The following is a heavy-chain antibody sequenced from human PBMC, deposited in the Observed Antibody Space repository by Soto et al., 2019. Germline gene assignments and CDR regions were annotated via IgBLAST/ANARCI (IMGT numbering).Heavy chain of an antibody. CDR3: ARDTAGTTASYNGMDV. CDR1: GGSVSSGMYF. CDR2: IYYTGST. V-gene: IGHV4-61*01. Sequence: PXAGLSLPCTVSGGSVSSGMYFWSSFRQPPGKGLERLGYIYYTGSTNYNPYLKSRVTMSLDTSKNQFSLKLSSVTAADAAVYYRARDTAGTTASYNGMDVCGRGSKVTVSS. J-gene: IGHJ6*02. D-gene: IGHD1-7*01.